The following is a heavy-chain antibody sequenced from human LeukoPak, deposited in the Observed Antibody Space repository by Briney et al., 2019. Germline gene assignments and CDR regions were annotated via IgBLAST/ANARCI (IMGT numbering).Heavy chain of an antibody. CDR2: IKQDGSKK. CDR1: GFTFSSYW. D-gene: IGHD2-15*01. J-gene: IGHJ3*02. Sequence: GGSLRLSCAASGFTFSSYWMSWVRQAPGKGLEWVANIKQDGSKKYYVDSVKGRFTISRDNAKNSLCLQMNSLRAEDTAVYYCARVDVVVVVATHDAFDIWGQGTMVTVSS. CDR3: ARVDVVVVVATHDAFDI. V-gene: IGHV3-7*01.